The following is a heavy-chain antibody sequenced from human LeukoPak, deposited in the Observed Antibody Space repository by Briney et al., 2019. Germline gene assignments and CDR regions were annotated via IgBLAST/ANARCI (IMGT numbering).Heavy chain of an antibody. V-gene: IGHV3-23*01. Sequence: GESLRLSCAASGFTFTSSAMSWVRQAPGKGLEWVSAVSGSGAGTYYADSVKGRFTVSRDNSKNTLYLQMNTLRAEDTAIYYCAKNPSAYCGGDCYSDYWGQGTRVSVSS. CDR3: AKNPSAYCGGDCYSDY. CDR1: GFTFTSSA. CDR2: VSGSGAGT. J-gene: IGHJ4*02. D-gene: IGHD2-21*01.